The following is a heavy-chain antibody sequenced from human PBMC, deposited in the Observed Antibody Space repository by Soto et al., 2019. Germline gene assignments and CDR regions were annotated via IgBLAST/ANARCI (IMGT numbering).Heavy chain of an antibody. Sequence: PGGSLRLSCAASGFTFSDYYMSWIRQAPGKGLEWVSYISSSSSYTNYADSEKGRFTISRDNAKNSLYLQMNSLRAEDTAVYYCARLNTRVTTWTEYYYYYYGMDVWGHGTTVTVSS. CDR2: ISSSSSYT. V-gene: IGHV3-11*06. CDR1: GFTFSDYY. CDR3: ARLNTRVTTWTEYYYYYYGMDV. J-gene: IGHJ6*02. D-gene: IGHD4-17*01.